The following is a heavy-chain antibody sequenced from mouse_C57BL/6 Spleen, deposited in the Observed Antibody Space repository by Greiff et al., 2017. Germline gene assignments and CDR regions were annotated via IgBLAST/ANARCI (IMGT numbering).Heavy chain of an antibody. Sequence: QVQLQQSGAELVRPGASVTLSCKASGYTFTDYEMHWVKQTPVHGLEWIGAIDPETGGTAYNQKFKGKAILTADKSSSTAYMELRSLTSEDSAVYYCTRGYYGNFYAMDYWGQGTSGTVSS. CDR2: IDPETGGT. CDR3: TRGYYGNFYAMDY. J-gene: IGHJ4*01. V-gene: IGHV1-15*01. D-gene: IGHD2-1*01. CDR1: GYTFTDYE.